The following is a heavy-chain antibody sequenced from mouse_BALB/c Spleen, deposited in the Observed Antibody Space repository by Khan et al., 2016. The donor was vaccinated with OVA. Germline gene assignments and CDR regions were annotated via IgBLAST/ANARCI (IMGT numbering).Heavy chain of an antibody. D-gene: IGHD2-10*01. CDR1: GFSLTDYG. CDR3: ARQPYYHYYIMDY. Sequence: QVQLKESGPGLVAPSQSLSLTCTISGFSLTDYGVHWVRQPPGKGLEWLVVLWSDGSTAYNSALKSRLSIIKDNSKNQIFLKMNSLQTDDTAMYYCARQPYYHYYIMDYWGEGTSVTVSS. J-gene: IGHJ4*01. V-gene: IGHV2-6-1*01. CDR2: LWSDGST.